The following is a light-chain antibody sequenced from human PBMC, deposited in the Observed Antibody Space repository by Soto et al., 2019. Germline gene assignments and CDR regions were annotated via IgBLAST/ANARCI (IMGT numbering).Light chain of an antibody. Sequence: EIVLTQSPATLSLSPGERATLSCRASQSVRSNLAWYQQKPGQAPRLLIYDASNRATGIPGRFSGSGSGTDFTLTISNLEPEDFAVYYCQQRSYWPWTFGQGAKVEIK. CDR2: DAS. V-gene: IGKV3-11*01. J-gene: IGKJ1*01. CDR3: QQRSYWPWT. CDR1: QSVRSN.